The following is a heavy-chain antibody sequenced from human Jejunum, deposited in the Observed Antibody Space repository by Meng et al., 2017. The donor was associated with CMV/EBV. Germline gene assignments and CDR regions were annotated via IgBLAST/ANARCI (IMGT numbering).Heavy chain of an antibody. V-gene: IGHV4-39*07. CDR1: GGSISSSDSY. J-gene: IGHJ4*02. Sequence: VLGGSISSSDSYWGWVRQPPGKGLEWIGTIYYRGDTYYSPSLESRLTISVDTSKNQFSLKLGSVTAADTAVYYCARVTVVSQRFDYWGQGTLVTVSS. CDR3: ARVTVVSQRFDY. D-gene: IGHD4-11*01. CDR2: IYYRGDT.